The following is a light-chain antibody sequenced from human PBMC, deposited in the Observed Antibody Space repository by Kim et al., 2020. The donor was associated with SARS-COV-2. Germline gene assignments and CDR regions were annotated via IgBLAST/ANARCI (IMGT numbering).Light chain of an antibody. CDR1: QSANSN. CDR2: GAS. V-gene: IGKV3-15*01. CDR3: QQYNNWPLT. J-gene: IGKJ4*01. Sequence: EIVMTQSPATLSVSPGERATLSCRASQSANSNLAWYQQKPGQAPRLLIYGASSRATGIPARFSGSGSGTEFTLTISSLQSEDFAVYYCQQYNNWPLTFGGGTKVYIK.